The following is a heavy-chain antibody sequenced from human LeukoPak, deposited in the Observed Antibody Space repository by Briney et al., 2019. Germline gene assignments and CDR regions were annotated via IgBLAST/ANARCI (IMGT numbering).Heavy chain of an antibody. Sequence: SETLSLTCTVSGGSISSYYWSWIRQPAGKGLEWIGRIYTSGSTYYNPSLKSRVTISVDTSKNQFSLKPSSVTAADTAVYYCARRQPTYYYDTPTEDWGQGTLVTVSS. V-gene: IGHV4-4*07. D-gene: IGHD3-22*01. CDR2: IYTSGST. J-gene: IGHJ4*02. CDR1: GGSISSYY. CDR3: ARRQPTYYYDTPTED.